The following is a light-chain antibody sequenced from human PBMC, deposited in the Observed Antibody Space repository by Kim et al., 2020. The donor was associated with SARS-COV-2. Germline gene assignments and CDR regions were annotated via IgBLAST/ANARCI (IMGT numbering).Light chain of an antibody. V-gene: IGKV2-28*01. CDR3: MQALQTPIT. CDR1: QSLLHRSGYNC. CDR2: LGS. J-gene: IGKJ5*01. Sequence: ASISCRSSQSLLHRSGYNCLQWFLQKPGQSPQLLISLGSTRASGVPDRFSASGSGTDFTLKISRVEAEDVGVYYCMQALQTPITFGQGTRLEIK.